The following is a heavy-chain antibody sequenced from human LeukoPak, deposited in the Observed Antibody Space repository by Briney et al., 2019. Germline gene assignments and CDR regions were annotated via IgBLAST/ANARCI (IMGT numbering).Heavy chain of an antibody. D-gene: IGHD4-17*01. CDR1: GFTFDDYA. CDR2: ISWNSGSI. Sequence: PGGSLRLSCAASGFTFDDYAMHWVRQAPGKGLEWVSGISWNSGSIGYADSVKGRFTISRDNAKNSLYLQMNSLRAEDTAVYYCAKDRYGDVTDYWGQGTLVTVSS. J-gene: IGHJ4*02. V-gene: IGHV3-9*01. CDR3: AKDRYGDVTDY.